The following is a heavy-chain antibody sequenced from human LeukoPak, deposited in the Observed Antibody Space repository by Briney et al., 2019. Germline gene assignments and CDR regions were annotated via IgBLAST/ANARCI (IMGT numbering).Heavy chain of an antibody. CDR1: GGSISSYY. V-gene: IGHV4-59*01. D-gene: IGHD6-13*01. CDR2: SYNSGST. J-gene: IGHJ5*02. CDR3: AREYSSRIINSIWFDP. Sequence: PSESLSLTCTVSGGSISSYYSSWIRQPPGKGLEWIGYSYNSGSTNYNPSLKSRVTISVDTSKNQFSLKLSSVTAADTAVYYCAREYSSRIINSIWFDPWGQGTLVTVSS.